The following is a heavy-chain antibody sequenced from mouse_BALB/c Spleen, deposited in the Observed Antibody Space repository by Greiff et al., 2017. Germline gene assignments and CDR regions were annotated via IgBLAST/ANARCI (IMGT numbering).Heavy chain of an antibody. CDR2: INPYNDGT. CDR3: ARVSTQITTSYFDY. Sequence: VQLQQSGPELVKPGASVKMSCKASGYTFTSYVMHWVKQKPGQGLEWIGYINPYNDGTKYNEKFKGKATLTSDKSSSTAYMELSSLTSEDSAVYYCARVSTQITTSYFDYWGQGTTLTVSS. CDR1: GYTFTSYV. D-gene: IGHD2-4*01. J-gene: IGHJ2*01. V-gene: IGHV1-14*01.